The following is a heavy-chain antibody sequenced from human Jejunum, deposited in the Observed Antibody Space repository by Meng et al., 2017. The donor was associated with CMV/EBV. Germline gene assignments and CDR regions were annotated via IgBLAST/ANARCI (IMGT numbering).Heavy chain of an antibody. V-gene: IGHV3-30*02. CDR1: TFHAYG. CDR2: IRYDGGKD. CDR3: GRDPHDFWSGKNWCDS. J-gene: IGHJ5*01. D-gene: IGHD3-3*01. Sequence: TFHAYGFHWVRQAPGKGLEWVTFIRYDGGKDYYAESVKGRFTISRDNSMNRLYLQMNSLRPEDTAVYYCGRDPHDFWSGKNWCDSWGQGTLVTVSS.